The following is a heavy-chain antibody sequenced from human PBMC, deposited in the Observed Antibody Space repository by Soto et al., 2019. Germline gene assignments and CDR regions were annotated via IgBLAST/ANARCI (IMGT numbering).Heavy chain of an antibody. CDR1: GFTFSNYA. J-gene: IGHJ4*02. V-gene: IGHV3-23*01. Sequence: GGSLRLSCAASGFTFSNYAVTWVRQAPGKGLEWVSTISGSGGSTYYADSVKGRFTISRDNSKNTLYLQMNSLKTEDTAVYYCTRHTSDYWGQGTLVTVSS. D-gene: IGHD2-2*02. CDR3: TRHTSDY. CDR2: ISGSGGST.